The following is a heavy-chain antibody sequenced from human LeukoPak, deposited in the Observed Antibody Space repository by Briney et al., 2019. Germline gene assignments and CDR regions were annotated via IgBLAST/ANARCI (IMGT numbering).Heavy chain of an antibody. CDR3: ARTNALSSGYYYALLDY. J-gene: IGHJ4*02. D-gene: IGHD3-22*01. CDR2: IIPILGIA. Sequence: SVKVSCKASGGTFSSYAISWVRQAPGQGLEWMGRIIPILGIANYAQKFQGRVTITADKSTSTAYMELSSLRSEDTAVYYCARTNALSSGYYYALLDYWGQGTLVTVSS. V-gene: IGHV1-69*04. CDR1: GGTFSSYA.